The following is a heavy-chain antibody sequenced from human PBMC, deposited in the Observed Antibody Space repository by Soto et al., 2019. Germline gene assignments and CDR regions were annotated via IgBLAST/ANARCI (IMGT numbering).Heavy chain of an antibody. V-gene: IGHV3-7*01. J-gene: IGHJ3*02. D-gene: IGHD3-3*01. CDR2: IKQDGSEK. Sequence: GSLRLSCAASGFTFSSYWMSWVRQAPGKGLEWVANIKQDGSEKYYVDSVKGRFTISRDNAKNSLYLQMNSLRAEDTAVYYCARDLRFLEWFYAFDIWGQGTMVTVS. CDR1: GFTFSSYW. CDR3: ARDLRFLEWFYAFDI.